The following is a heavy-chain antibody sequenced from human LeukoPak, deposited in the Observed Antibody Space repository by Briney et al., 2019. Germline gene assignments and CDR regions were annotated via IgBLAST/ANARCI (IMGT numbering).Heavy chain of an antibody. CDR2: IYYSGNT. CDR3: ARHPRELGLFGYFDL. V-gene: IGHV4-59*08. CDR1: GGSISSYY. J-gene: IGHJ2*01. D-gene: IGHD1-26*01. Sequence: SSEPLSLTCPVSGGSISSYYWSWIRRPPGKGLEGIGYIYYSGNTNYNPSLKSRVTISVDTSKNQFSLKLSSVTAADTAVYYCARHPRELGLFGYFDLWGRGTLVTVSS.